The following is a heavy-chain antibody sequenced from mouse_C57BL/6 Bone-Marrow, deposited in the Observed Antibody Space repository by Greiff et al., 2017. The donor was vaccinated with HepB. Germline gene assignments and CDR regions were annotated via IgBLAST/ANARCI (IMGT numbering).Heavy chain of an antibody. Sequence: EVQLQQSGPELVKPGASVKISCKASGYTFTDYYMNWVKQSHGKSLEWIGDINPNNGGTSYNQKFKGKATLTVDKSSSTAYMERRILTSEDSAVYCCASKADRSGPYYYAMDYWGQGTSVTVSS. D-gene: IGHD3-2*02. CDR2: INPNNGGT. V-gene: IGHV1-26*01. J-gene: IGHJ4*01. CDR3: ASKADRSGPYYYAMDY. CDR1: GYTFTDYY.